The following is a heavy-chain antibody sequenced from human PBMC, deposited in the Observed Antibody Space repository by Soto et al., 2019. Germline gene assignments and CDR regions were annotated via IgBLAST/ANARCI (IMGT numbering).Heavy chain of an antibody. J-gene: IGHJ4*02. D-gene: IGHD3-22*01. V-gene: IGHV3-23*01. CDR3: AKALSPIGYDSSGYLDY. Sequence: GGSLRLSCAASGFTFSSYAMSWVRQAPGKGLEWVSAISGSGGSTYYADSVKGRFTISRDNSKNTLYLQMNSLRAEDTAVYYCAKALSPIGYDSSGYLDYWGQGTLVTVSS. CDR1: GFTFSSYA. CDR2: ISGSGGST.